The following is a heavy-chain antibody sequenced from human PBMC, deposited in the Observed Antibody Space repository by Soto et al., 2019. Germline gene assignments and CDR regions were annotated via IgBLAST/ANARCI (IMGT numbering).Heavy chain of an antibody. V-gene: IGHV3-21*01. CDR2: ISSSSSYI. CDR1: GFTFSSYS. D-gene: IGHD3-3*02. J-gene: IGHJ6*03. Sequence: GGSLRLSCAASGFTFSSYSMNWVRQAPGKGLEWVSSISSSSSYIYYADSVKGRFTISRDNAKNSLYLQMNSLRAEDTAVYYCARGPEPFLEWLPTRSYYYYYMDVWGKGTTVTVSS. CDR3: ARGPEPFLEWLPTRSYYYYYMDV.